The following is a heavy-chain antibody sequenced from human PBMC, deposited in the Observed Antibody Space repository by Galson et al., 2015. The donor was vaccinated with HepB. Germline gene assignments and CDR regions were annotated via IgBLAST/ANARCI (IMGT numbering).Heavy chain of an antibody. CDR2: ISYDGSNK. J-gene: IGHJ3*02. D-gene: IGHD1-14*01. Sequence: SLRLSCAASGFTFSSYAMHWVRQAPGKGLEWVAVISYDGSNKYYADSVKGRFTISRDNSKNTLYLQMNSLRAEDTAVYYCARCYWAWSRNDAFDIWGQGTMVTVSS. CDR3: ARCYWAWSRNDAFDI. V-gene: IGHV3-30-3*01. CDR1: GFTFSSYA.